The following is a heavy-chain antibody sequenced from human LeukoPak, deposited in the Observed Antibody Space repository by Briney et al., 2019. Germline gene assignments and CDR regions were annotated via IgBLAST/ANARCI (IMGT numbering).Heavy chain of an antibody. Sequence: ASVKVSCKASGYTFTKYYVHWVRQAPGQGLEWMGIINPSGGSTNYAQKFQGRVTMTTDTSTSTAYMELRSLTSDDTAVYYCARDKAVTTELTQYFQHWGQGTLVTVSS. CDR1: GYTFTKYY. D-gene: IGHD4-11*01. V-gene: IGHV1-46*01. CDR2: INPSGGST. J-gene: IGHJ1*01. CDR3: ARDKAVTTELTQYFQH.